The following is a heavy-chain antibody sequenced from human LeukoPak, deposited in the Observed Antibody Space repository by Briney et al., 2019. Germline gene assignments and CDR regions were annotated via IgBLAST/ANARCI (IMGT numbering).Heavy chain of an antibody. D-gene: IGHD3-3*01. CDR3: AKADDFWSDFDY. CDR2: IGDSGANA. J-gene: IGHJ4*02. Sequence: ETLSLTCAVYGGSFSGYYWSWVRQAPGKGLEWVSGIGDSGANAYYVDSVKGRFTISRDNSRNTLFLQMNSLRAEDTALYFCAKADDFWSDFDYWGQGALVTVSS. V-gene: IGHV3-23*01. CDR1: GGSFSGYY.